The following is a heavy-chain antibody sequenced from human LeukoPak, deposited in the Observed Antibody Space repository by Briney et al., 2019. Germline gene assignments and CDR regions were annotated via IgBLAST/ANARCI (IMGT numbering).Heavy chain of an antibody. D-gene: IGHD6-13*01. CDR3: AKRVAAAGRTYYLDY. CDR2: IGTGTTNT. J-gene: IGHJ4*02. CDR1: GFTFSSHA. V-gene: IGHV3-23*01. Sequence: GGSLRLSCEASGFTFSSHAMSWVRQAPGKGLEWVSVIGTGTTNTYYADSVKGRFTISRDNSKNTVYLQMSSLRPEDTAVYYCAKRVAAAGRTYYLDYWGQGTLVIVSS.